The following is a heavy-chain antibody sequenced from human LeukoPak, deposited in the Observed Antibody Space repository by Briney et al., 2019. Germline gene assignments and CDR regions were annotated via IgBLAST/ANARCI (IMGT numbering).Heavy chain of an antibody. CDR3: ARDSRGIAVAEFDY. CDR1: GGTFSSYA. CDR2: IIPILGIA. V-gene: IGHV1-69*04. Sequence: ASVKVSCKASGGTFSSYAISWVRQAPGQGLEWTGRIIPILGIANYAQKFQGRVTITADKSTSTAYMELSSLRSEDTAVYYCARDSRGIAVAEFDYWGQGTLVTVSS. J-gene: IGHJ4*02. D-gene: IGHD6-19*01.